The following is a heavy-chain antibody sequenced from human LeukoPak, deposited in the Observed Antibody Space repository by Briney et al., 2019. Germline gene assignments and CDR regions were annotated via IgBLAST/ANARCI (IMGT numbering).Heavy chain of an antibody. CDR2: IIPIFGTA. D-gene: IGHD3-22*01. CDR3: ARGTVGGHYYDSSGYEPNDY. V-gene: IGHV1-69*13. J-gene: IGHJ4*02. Sequence: GASVKVSCKASGGTFSSYAISWVRQAPGQGLGWMGGIIPIFGTANYAQKFQGRVTITADESTSTAYMELSSLRSEDTAVYYCARGTVGGHYYDSSGYEPNDYWGQGTLVTVSS. CDR1: GGTFSSYA.